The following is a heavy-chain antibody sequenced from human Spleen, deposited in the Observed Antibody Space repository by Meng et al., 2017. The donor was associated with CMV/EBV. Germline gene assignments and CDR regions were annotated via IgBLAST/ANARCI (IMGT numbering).Heavy chain of an antibody. J-gene: IGHJ2*01. D-gene: IGHD5-18*01. CDR3: ARVSDTSWFFDL. CDR2: INYSGST. CDR1: GGSISSYY. Sequence: GSLRLSCTVSGGSISSYYWSWIRQPPGKGLEWIAYINYSGSTKYNPSLKSRVALSVDASKNQISLNLNSVTAADTAVYYCARVSDTSWFFDLWGRGTLVTVSS. V-gene: IGHV4-59*12.